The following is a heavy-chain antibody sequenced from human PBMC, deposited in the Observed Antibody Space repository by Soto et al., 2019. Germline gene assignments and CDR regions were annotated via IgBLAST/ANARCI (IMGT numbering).Heavy chain of an antibody. V-gene: IGHV3-23*01. CDR3: AKGGGGSYTASWFDP. Sequence: EVQLFESGGGLVQPGGSLRLSCAASGFTFSSYALSWVRQAPGKGLEWVSAVSGRGGSTYYADSVRGRFTISRDNSKHTLYLQMNSLSAEDTAVYYCAKGGGGSYTASWFDPWGPGTLVTVSS. J-gene: IGHJ5*02. CDR1: GFTFSSYA. CDR2: VSGRGGST. D-gene: IGHD1-26*01.